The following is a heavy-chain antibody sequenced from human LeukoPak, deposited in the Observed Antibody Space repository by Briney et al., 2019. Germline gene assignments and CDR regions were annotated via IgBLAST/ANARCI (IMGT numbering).Heavy chain of an antibody. CDR2: ISSSSSTI. D-gene: IGHD3-10*01. Sequence: GGSLRLSCAASEFTFSSYSMNWVRQAPGKGLEWVSYISSSSSTIYYADSVKGRFTISRDNAKNSLYLQMNSLRDEDTAVYYCARDSYGSGNYYSPIDYWGQGTLVTVSS. V-gene: IGHV3-48*02. CDR3: ARDSYGSGNYYSPIDY. CDR1: EFTFSSYS. J-gene: IGHJ4*02.